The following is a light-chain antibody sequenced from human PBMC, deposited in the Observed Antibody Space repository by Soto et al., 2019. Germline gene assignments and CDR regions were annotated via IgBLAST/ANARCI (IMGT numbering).Light chain of an antibody. CDR1: ISDVGRYNL. CDR2: EDI. J-gene: IGLJ2*01. V-gene: IGLV2-23*01. Sequence: QSALTQPASVSGSPGQSITISCTGTISDVGRYNLVSWYQQHPDKAPKLIIYEDIERPSGVSHRFSGSTSGHTASLTISGLQTEDEAKYFCCSYAGGASVVFGGGTKLTVL. CDR3: CSYAGGASVV.